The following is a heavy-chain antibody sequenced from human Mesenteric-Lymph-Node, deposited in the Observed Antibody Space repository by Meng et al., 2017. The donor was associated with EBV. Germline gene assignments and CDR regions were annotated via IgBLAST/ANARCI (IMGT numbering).Heavy chain of an antibody. Sequence: GHLVPSGAEVKKPGASVQVVFKASRYIFTNFALHWVRQAPGQRLEWMGWINPGSGDTEYSQTFQGRVTITRDTSATSTYMELSSLRLEDTAVYFCARELPDIPVFQGFDNWGQGTLVTVSS. CDR1: RYIFTNFA. V-gene: IGHV1-3*01. D-gene: IGHD2-15*01. J-gene: IGHJ4*02. CDR2: INPGSGDT. CDR3: ARELPDIPVFQGFDN.